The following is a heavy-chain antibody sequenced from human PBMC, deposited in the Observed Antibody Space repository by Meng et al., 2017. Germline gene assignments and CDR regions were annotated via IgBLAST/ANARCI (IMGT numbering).Heavy chain of an antibody. J-gene: IGHJ4*02. CDR1: GFTFSDYY. V-gene: IGHV3-11*04. CDR2: ISSSGSTI. D-gene: IGHD3-10*01. CDR3: ARDAFETATGSVGVDY. Sequence: HVQPGEVGGDLVKPWGSLRLSWAASGFTFSDYYMSWIRQAPGKGLEWVSYISSSGSTISYADSVKGRFTISRDNSKNTLYLQMNSLRAEDTAVYYCARDAFETATGSVGVDYWGQGTLVTVSS.